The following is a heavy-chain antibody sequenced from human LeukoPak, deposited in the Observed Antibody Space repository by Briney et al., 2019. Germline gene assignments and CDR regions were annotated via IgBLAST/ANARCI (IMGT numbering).Heavy chain of an antibody. D-gene: IGHD3-9*01. V-gene: IGHV1-2*02. CDR2: INPNGGGT. CDR1: GYTFTGYY. Sequence: ASVKVSCKASGYTFTGYYMHWVRQAPGEGLEWVGWINPNGGGTNYAQKFQGRVTMTRDTSISTAYMELSRLRSDDTAVYYCARGRYDILTGYSHRVWYYYYYMDVWGKGTTVTVSS. J-gene: IGHJ6*03. CDR3: ARGRYDILTGYSHRVWYYYYYMDV.